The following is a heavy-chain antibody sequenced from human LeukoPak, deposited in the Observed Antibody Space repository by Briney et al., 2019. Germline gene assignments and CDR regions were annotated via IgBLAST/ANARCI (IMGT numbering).Heavy chain of an antibody. Sequence: ASVKVSCKASGYTFTSYYMHWVRQAPGQGLEWMGIINPSGGSTSYAQKFQGRVTMTRDTSTSTVYMELSSLRSEDTAVYYCARSYVWGSYRYPFDYWGQGALVTVSS. CDR2: INPSGGST. CDR3: ARSYVWGSYRYPFDY. CDR1: GYTFTSYY. D-gene: IGHD3-16*02. J-gene: IGHJ4*02. V-gene: IGHV1-46*01.